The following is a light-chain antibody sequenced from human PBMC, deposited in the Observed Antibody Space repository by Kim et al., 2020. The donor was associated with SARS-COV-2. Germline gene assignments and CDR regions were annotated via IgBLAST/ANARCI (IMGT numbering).Light chain of an antibody. J-gene: IGKJ1*01. CDR2: AAS. CDR3: QRYDTAPRT. V-gene: IGKV1-27*01. CDR1: QGISNS. Sequence: ASVGDRVTITCRASQGISNSLAWYQQKPGKVPKLLIYAASTLQSGVSSRFSGSGSGTDFTLTVSSLQPEDVATYYCQRYDTAPRTFGQGTKVDIK.